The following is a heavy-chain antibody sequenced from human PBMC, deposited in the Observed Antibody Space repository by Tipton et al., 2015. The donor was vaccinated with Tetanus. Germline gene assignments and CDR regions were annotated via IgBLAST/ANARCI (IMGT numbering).Heavy chain of an antibody. CDR3: ATMTPVDWYFDL. CDR1: RGSISDKKYY. J-gene: IGHJ2*01. CDR2: IYFEGST. V-gene: IGHV4-39*02. Sequence: TLSLTCTVSRGSISDKKYYWGWIRQPPGRGLEWIASIYFEGSTYYSPSLKSRVTIAVDRSQNVFSLNLTSVTAADTAVYYCATMTPVDWYFDLWGRGTLVTVSS. D-gene: IGHD4-23*01.